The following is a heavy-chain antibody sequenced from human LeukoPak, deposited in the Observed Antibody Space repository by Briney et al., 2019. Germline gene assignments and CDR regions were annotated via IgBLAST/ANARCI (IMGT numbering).Heavy chain of an antibody. CDR3: ARDEDIVATIWFY. CDR1: GFTFSSYS. J-gene: IGHJ4*02. Sequence: PGGSLRLSCAASGFTFSSYSMNWVRQAPGKGLEWVSSISSSSSYIYYADSVKGRFTISRDNAKNSLYLQMNSLRAEDTAVYYCARDEDIVATIWFYWGQGTLVTVSS. D-gene: IGHD5-12*01. V-gene: IGHV3-21*01. CDR2: ISSSSSYI.